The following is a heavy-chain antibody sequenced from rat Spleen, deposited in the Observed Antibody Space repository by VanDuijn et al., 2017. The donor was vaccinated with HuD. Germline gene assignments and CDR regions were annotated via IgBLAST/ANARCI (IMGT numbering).Heavy chain of an antibody. CDR2: ISYDGSST. J-gene: IGHJ2*01. V-gene: IGHV5-7*01. D-gene: IGHD1-7*01. CDR3: AVAGYGY. Sequence: EVQLVESDGGLVQPGRSLKLSCIASGFTFSDYYMAWVRQAPKKGLEWVATISYDGSSTYYRDSVKGRFTISRDNAENTVYLQMNSLRSEDTATYYCAVAGYGYWGQGVMVTVSS. CDR1: GFTFSDYY.